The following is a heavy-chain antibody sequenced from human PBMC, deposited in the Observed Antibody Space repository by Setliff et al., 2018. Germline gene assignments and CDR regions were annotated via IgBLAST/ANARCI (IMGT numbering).Heavy chain of an antibody. CDR2: IHHSGNT. CDR3: ASDDLRAGDAFDF. CDR1: SYSITSGYF. J-gene: IGHJ3*01. Sequence: SETLSLTCTVSSYSITSGYFWAWIRQPPGKGLEWIGNIHHSGNTKINPSLRSRITLSVDASKNQFSLKLNSVTAADTAVYFCASDDLRAGDAFDFWGQGTMVTVSS. V-gene: IGHV4-38-2*02.